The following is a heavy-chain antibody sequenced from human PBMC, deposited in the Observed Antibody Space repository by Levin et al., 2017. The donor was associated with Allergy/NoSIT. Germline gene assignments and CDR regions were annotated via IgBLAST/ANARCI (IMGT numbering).Heavy chain of an antibody. CDR2: INPKSGGT. CDR1: GYTFTGYY. V-gene: IGHV1-2*02. Sequence: AASVKVSCKASGYTFTGYYMHWVRQAPGQGLEWMGMINPKSGGTNYAQKFQGRVTMTRDTSISTAYMELSRLTSDDTAVYYCARELTTVVTPDYGMDVWGQGTTVTVSS. J-gene: IGHJ6*02. CDR3: ARELTTVVTPDYGMDV. D-gene: IGHD4-23*01.